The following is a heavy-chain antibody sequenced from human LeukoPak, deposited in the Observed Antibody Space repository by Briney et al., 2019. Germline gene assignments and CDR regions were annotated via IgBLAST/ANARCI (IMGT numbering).Heavy chain of an antibody. CDR3: ARDRGRGYTFSVFDY. Sequence: GSLRLSCVASGFTFSTYSMNWVRQAPGKGLEWVSYISSSGSTMYYADSMKGRFTISRDNAKNSPYLQMNSLRAEDTAVYYCARDRGRGYTFSVFDYWGQGTLVTVSS. CDR1: GFTFSTYS. V-gene: IGHV3-48*04. CDR2: ISSSGSTM. D-gene: IGHD5-18*01. J-gene: IGHJ4*02.